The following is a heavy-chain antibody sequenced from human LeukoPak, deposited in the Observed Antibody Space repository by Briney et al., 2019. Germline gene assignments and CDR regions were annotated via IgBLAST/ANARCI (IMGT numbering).Heavy chain of an antibody. V-gene: IGHV3-23*01. Sequence: PGGSLRLCCAASGFTFSSYAMSWVRQAPGKGLEWVSAISGSGSNTYYADSVKGRFTISRDNSKNTLYLQMNSLRAEDTAVYYCAKGPRRLAATYYFHYWGQGTLVTVSS. CDR3: AKGPRRLAATYYFHY. CDR1: GFTFSSYA. J-gene: IGHJ4*02. D-gene: IGHD2-15*01. CDR2: ISGSGSNT.